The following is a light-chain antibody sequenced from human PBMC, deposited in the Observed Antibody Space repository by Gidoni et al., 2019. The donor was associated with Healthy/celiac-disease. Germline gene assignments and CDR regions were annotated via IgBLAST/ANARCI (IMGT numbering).Light chain of an antibody. CDR1: SSNIGGNI. CDR2: SND. Sequence: QPVLTQPPSTSGTPGQRVTIPCSGSSSNIGGNIVNWYKQLPGTAPRLLMYSNDQRPSGVPDRFSGSKSGTSASLAISGLQSEDEADYYCAAWDASLTGWVFGGGTKLTVL. J-gene: IGLJ3*02. V-gene: IGLV1-44*01. CDR3: AAWDASLTGWV.